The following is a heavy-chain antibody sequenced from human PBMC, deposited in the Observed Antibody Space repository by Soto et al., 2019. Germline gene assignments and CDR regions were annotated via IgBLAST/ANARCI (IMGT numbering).Heavy chain of an antibody. CDR3: ARGGPWGDYVDPYYYYGMDV. Sequence: ASVKVSCKASGYTFTSYAMHWVRQAPGQRLEWMGWINAGNGNTKYSQKFQGRVTITRDTSASTAYMELSSLRSEDTAVYYCARGGPWGDYVDPYYYYGMDVWGQGTTVTVSS. D-gene: IGHD4-17*01. CDR2: INAGNGNT. V-gene: IGHV1-3*01. CDR1: GYTFTSYA. J-gene: IGHJ6*02.